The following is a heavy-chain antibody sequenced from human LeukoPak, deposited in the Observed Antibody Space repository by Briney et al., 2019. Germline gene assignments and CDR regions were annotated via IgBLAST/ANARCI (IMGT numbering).Heavy chain of an antibody. J-gene: IGHJ4*02. D-gene: IGHD1-26*01. CDR1: GYTFTSYD. V-gene: IGHV1-8*01. CDR3: ATETYSGNY. CDR2: MNTNSGNT. Sequence: ASVKVSCKASGYTFTSYDINWVRQATGQGLEWMGWMNTNSGNTGYAQKFQGRVTMTRSTSISTAYMELSSLRSEDTAVYYCATETYSGNYWGQGTLATVSS.